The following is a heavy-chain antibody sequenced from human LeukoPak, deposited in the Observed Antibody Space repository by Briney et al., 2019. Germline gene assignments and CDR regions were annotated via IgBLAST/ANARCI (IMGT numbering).Heavy chain of an antibody. CDR3: ARDRYYFDY. Sequence: PSETLSLTCAVSGYSISSGYYWGWIRPPPGKGLERIGSFYHSGSTYYNPSLKSRVTISVDTSKNQCSLKLSSVTAADTAVYYCARDRYYFDYWGQGTLVTVSS. CDR2: FYHSGST. J-gene: IGHJ4*02. V-gene: IGHV4-38-2*02. CDR1: GYSISSGYY.